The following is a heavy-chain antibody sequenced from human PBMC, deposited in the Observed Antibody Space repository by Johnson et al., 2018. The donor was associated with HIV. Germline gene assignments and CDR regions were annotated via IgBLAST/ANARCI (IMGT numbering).Heavy chain of an antibody. CDR2: IYSGGST. Sequence: VQLVESGGGLVQPGGSLRLSCAASGFTVSSNYMSWVRQAPGKGLEWVSIIYSGGSTFYADSVKARFTISRDSSKNTLSLPMNSLRAEDTAVYHCARALSGSGYYPGAFDIWGQGTMVTVSS. V-gene: IGHV3-66*01. D-gene: IGHD3-3*01. CDR3: ARALSGSGYYPGAFDI. CDR1: GFTVSSNY. J-gene: IGHJ3*02.